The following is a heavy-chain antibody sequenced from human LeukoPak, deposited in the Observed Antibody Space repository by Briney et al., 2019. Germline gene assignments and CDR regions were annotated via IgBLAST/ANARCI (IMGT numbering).Heavy chain of an antibody. CDR2: ISYDGNNQ. D-gene: IGHD3-22*01. CDR1: GFTFRSYA. Sequence: GRSLRLSCAASGFTFRSYAMHWVRQAPGTGLEWVSFISYDGNNQYYADSVKGRFTISRDNSKNTLYLQMNSLRAEDTAVYYCAKDRLERSLRAYDSSGYQAPFDYWGQGTLVTVSS. V-gene: IGHV3-30*04. J-gene: IGHJ4*02. CDR3: AKDRLERSLRAYDSSGYQAPFDY.